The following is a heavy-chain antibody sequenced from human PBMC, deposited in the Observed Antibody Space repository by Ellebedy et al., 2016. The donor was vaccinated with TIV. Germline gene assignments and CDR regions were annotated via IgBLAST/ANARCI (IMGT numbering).Heavy chain of an antibody. CDR2: LHSGGTT. Sequence: GGSLRLXXAASGFTISNNYMSWVRQAPGKGLEWVAILHSGGTTFYADSVKGRFTISRDSSKNTLYLQMNSLRVEDTAVDYCARAPTVTSVFDCWGQGTLVTVSS. J-gene: IGHJ4*02. CDR1: GFTISNNY. CDR3: ARAPTVTSVFDC. D-gene: IGHD4-17*01. V-gene: IGHV3-53*01.